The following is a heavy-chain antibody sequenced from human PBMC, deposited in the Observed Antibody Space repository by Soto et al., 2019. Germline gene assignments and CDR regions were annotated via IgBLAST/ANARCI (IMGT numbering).Heavy chain of an antibody. J-gene: IGHJ4*02. Sequence: GGSMRLSCTVLGFTLTNENMNWVRQAPGKGLEWVSSISSRSTFINYADSVKGRFTISRDNDKGLVYLQMNSLRAEDTAVYYCARDPPLSMIVVVGVDDFGGQGTLCTGSA. V-gene: IGHV3-21*06. D-gene: IGHD3-22*01. CDR2: ISSRSTFI. CDR1: GFTLTNEN. CDR3: ARDPPLSMIVVVGVDDF.